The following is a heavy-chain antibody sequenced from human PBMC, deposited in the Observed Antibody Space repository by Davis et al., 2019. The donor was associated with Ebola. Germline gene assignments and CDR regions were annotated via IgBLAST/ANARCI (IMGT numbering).Heavy chain of an antibody. Sequence: SETLSLTCTVSGGLIQSSSYYWGWIRQPPGKGLEWIGSTFYSGTTFSHPSFESRLTIFVDTAKNQFSLKLTSVTAADTAVYYCARRSSYYNHYGMDVWGKGTTVTVSS. CDR3: ARRSSYYNHYGMDV. D-gene: IGHD1-26*01. J-gene: IGHJ6*04. CDR2: TFYSGTT. CDR1: GGLIQSSSYY. V-gene: IGHV4-39*01.